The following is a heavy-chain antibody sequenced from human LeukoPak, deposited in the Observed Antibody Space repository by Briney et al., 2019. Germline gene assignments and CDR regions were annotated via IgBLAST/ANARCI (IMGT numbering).Heavy chain of an antibody. J-gene: IGHJ5*02. Sequence: PSETLSRTCAVHGGSFSGYYWSWIRQPPGKGLEWIGEFNHSGSTNYNPSLKSRVTISVDTSKNQFSLKLSSVTAADTAVYYCARSLRLVIKRPSSPVTAMRPFDPWGQGTLVTVSS. D-gene: IGHD2-21*02. CDR1: GGSFSGYY. CDR3: ARSLRLVIKRPSSPVTAMRPFDP. CDR2: FNHSGST. V-gene: IGHV4-34*01.